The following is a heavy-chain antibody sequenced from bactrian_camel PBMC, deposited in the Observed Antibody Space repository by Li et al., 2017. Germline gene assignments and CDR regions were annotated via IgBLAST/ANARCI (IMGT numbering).Heavy chain of an antibody. J-gene: IGHJ4*01. CDR3: TYGDASMFPY. CDR2: IDSDGIK. D-gene: IGHD6*01. CDR1: GYGYEEYC. V-gene: IGHV3S53*01. Sequence: HVQLVESGGGSVQAGGSLTLSCAISGYGYEEYCLGWFRQALGKEREVIATIDSDGIKSYDDSVQGRFTISRDNAKDTVYLQMNNLKPEDTAVYYCTYGDASMFPYWGRGTQVTVS.